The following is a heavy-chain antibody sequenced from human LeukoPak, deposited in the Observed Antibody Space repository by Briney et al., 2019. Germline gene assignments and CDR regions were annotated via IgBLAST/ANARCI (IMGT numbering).Heavy chain of an antibody. D-gene: IGHD5-24*01. V-gene: IGHV3-23*01. CDR3: AKDSEYPTSQLPYYYYYYMDV. CDR2: ISSSGASK. Sequence: GRSLRLSCAASGFTFGSYAMGWVRQAPGKGLEWVSAISSSGASKYYADSVKGRFTISRDNSKNTLYLQMNSLRAEDTAVYYCAKDSEYPTSQLPYYYYYYMDVWGKGTTVTVSS. CDR1: GFTFGSYA. J-gene: IGHJ6*03.